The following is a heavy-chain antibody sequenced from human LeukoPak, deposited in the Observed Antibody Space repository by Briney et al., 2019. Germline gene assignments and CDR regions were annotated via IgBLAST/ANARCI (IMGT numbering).Heavy chain of an antibody. D-gene: IGHD2-2*01. CDR3: ARGRFDCSSTSCRQTQSDFDY. Sequence: SETLSLTCTVSGNSISGYYWSWIRQPPGKGLEWIGEINHSGSTNYNPSLKSRVTISVDTSKNQFSLKLSSVTAADTAVYYCARGRFDCSSTSCRQTQSDFDYWGQGTLVTVSS. CDR1: GNSISGYY. CDR2: INHSGST. J-gene: IGHJ4*02. V-gene: IGHV4-34*01.